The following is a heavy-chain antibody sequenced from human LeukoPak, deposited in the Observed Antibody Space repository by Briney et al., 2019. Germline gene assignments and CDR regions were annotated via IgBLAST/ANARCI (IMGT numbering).Heavy chain of an antibody. D-gene: IGHD2-15*01. J-gene: IGHJ4*02. CDR1: GYTFTSYG. V-gene: IGHV1-18*01. CDR2: ISAYNGNT. Sequence: PRASVKVSCKASGYTFTSYGISWVRQAPGQGLEWMEWISAYNGNTNYAQKLQGRVTMTTDTSTSTAYMELSSLTFDDTAVYYCARSQESCSGGTCPGDYWGQGTLVTVSS. CDR3: ARSQESCSGGTCPGDY.